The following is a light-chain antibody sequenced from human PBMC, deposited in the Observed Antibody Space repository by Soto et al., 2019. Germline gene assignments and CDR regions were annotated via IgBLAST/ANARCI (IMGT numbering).Light chain of an antibody. V-gene: IGLV2-14*01. CDR2: GVT. CDR3: SSFTTNYFYV. CDR1: SSDVGSYNH. J-gene: IGLJ1*01. Sequence: QSALTQPASVTGSPGQSITISCTGTSSDVGSYNHVSWYQQHPGKAPKLIIHGVTHRPSGVSTRFSASKSAYTASLTISGLQAEDEADYYCSSFTTNYFYVFGPGTKLTVL.